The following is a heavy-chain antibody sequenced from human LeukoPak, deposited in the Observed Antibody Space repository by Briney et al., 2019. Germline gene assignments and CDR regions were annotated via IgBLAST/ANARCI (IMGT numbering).Heavy chain of an antibody. Sequence: PGRSLRLSCAASGFTFSSYGMHWVRQAPGKGLEWVAVISYDGSNKYYADSVKGRFTISRDNSKNTLYLQMNSLRAEDTAVYYCVRLFRGYGMDVWGKGTTVTVSS. J-gene: IGHJ6*04. D-gene: IGHD3-16*01. CDR1: GFTFSSYG. CDR2: ISYDGSNK. V-gene: IGHV3-30*03. CDR3: VRLFRGYGMDV.